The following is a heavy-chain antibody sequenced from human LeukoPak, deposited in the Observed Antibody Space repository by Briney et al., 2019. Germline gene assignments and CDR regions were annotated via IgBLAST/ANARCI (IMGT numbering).Heavy chain of an antibody. J-gene: IGHJ4*02. CDR1: GFTFDDYG. Sequence: GGSLRLSCAASGFTFDDYGMGWVRQAPGKGLEWVSGINWNGGSTGYADSVKGRFTISRDNAKNSLYLQMNSLRAEDTALYYCARVSGSYYDGYYFDYWGQGTLVTVSS. CDR2: INWNGGST. D-gene: IGHD1-26*01. V-gene: IGHV3-20*04. CDR3: ARVSGSYYDGYYFDY.